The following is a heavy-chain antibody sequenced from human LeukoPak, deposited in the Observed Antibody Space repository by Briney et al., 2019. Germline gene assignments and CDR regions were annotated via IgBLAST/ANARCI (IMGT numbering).Heavy chain of an antibody. Sequence: PGGSLRLSYTASGFTFGDYAMSWFRQAPGKGLEWGGFIRSKDYGGTKEYAACVKGRFNISRDDSKSIAYLQMNSLKTEDTAVYYCTRDKPTRTFTIFGVVIIPYYYYGMDVWGQGTTVTVSS. CDR1: GFTFGDYA. CDR3: TRDKPTRTFTIFGVVIIPYYYYGMDV. V-gene: IGHV3-49*03. CDR2: IRSKDYGGTK. D-gene: IGHD3-3*01. J-gene: IGHJ6*02.